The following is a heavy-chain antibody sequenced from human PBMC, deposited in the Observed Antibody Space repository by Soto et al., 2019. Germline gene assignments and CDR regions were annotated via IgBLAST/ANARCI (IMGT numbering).Heavy chain of an antibody. J-gene: IGHJ3*02. CDR1: GYTFTGHY. CDR2: INPNSVGT. D-gene: IGHD3-10*01. V-gene: IGHV1-2*02. Sequence: QVQLVQSGADVKKPGASVKVSCKASGYTFTGHYMHWVRQAPGQGLEWMGWINPNSVGTNYAQKFQGRVTMTRDTSISTAYMELSRLRSDDTAVYYCAREPMVRAAHGFDIWGQGTMVTVSS. CDR3: AREPMVRAAHGFDI.